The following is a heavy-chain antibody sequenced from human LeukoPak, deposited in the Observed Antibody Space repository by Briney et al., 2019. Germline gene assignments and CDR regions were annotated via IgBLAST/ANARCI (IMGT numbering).Heavy chain of an antibody. CDR3: ARDRRMTTVVTPFGY. Sequence: GGSLRLSCAASGFTFSSYAMHWVRQAPGKGLEWVAVISYDGSNKYYADSVKGRFTISRDNSKNTLYLQMNSLRAEDTAVYYCARDRRMTTVVTPFGYWGQGTLVTVSS. D-gene: IGHD4-23*01. CDR1: GFTFSSYA. CDR2: ISYDGSNK. V-gene: IGHV3-30-3*01. J-gene: IGHJ4*02.